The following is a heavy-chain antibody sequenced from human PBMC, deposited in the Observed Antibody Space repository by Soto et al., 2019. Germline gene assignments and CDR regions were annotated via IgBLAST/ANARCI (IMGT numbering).Heavy chain of an antibody. CDR2: IRSKTDGGTT. J-gene: IGHJ4*02. D-gene: IGHD3-10*01. CDR3: TTQLLFGELSMDY. V-gene: IGHV3-15*01. Sequence: EVQLVESGGGLVKPGGSLRLSCAASGFGFSNAWMTWVRQAPGKGLEWVGRIRSKTDGGTTDYAAPVKGKFTISRDDSNNTLYLQMNSLKTEDTAVYYCTTQLLFGELSMDYWGQGTLVTVSS. CDR1: GFGFSNAW.